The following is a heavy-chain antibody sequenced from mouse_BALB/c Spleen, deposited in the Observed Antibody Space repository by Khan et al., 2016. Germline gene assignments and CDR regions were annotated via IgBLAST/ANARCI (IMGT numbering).Heavy chain of an antibody. V-gene: IGHV14-3*02. CDR2: IDPANGNT. CDR1: GFNIKDTY. CDR3: ARSPYDYDVGFAY. Sequence: VQLQQSGAELVKPGASVKLSCTASGFNIKDTYMHWVKQRPEQGLEWIGRIDPANGNTKYDPKFQGKATITADTYSNTAYLQPSSLTPEDTAVYYCARSPYDYDVGFAYWGQGTLVTVST. J-gene: IGHJ3*01. D-gene: IGHD2-4*01.